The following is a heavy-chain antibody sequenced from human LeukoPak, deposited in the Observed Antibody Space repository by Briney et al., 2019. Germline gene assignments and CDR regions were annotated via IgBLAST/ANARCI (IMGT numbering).Heavy chain of an antibody. D-gene: IGHD2-2*01. J-gene: IGHJ4*02. Sequence: SETLSLTCAVYGGSFSGYHWNWIRQPPGKGLEWIGKINHSGSTDYTPSLKSRVTISGDTSENQFSLKLTSVTAADTAVYYCARGQFDASSNYPPDFWGLGTLVTVSS. CDR2: INHSGST. CDR3: ARGQFDASSNYPPDF. V-gene: IGHV4-34*01. CDR1: GGSFSGYH.